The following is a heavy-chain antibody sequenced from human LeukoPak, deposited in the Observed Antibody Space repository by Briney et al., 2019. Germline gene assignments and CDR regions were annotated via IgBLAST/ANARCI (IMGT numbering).Heavy chain of an antibody. Sequence: ASVKVSCKASGGTFSSYAISWVRQAPGQGLEWMGRIIPILGIANYAQKFQGRVTITADKSTSTAYMELSSLRSEDTAVYYCARTYCSSTSCSGGAWFDPWGQGTLVTVSS. CDR3: ARTYCSSTSCSGGAWFDP. J-gene: IGHJ5*02. V-gene: IGHV1-69*04. CDR1: GGTFSSYA. CDR2: IIPILGIA. D-gene: IGHD2-2*01.